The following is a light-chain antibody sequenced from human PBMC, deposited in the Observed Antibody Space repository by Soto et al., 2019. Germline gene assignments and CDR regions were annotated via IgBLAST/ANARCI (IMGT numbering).Light chain of an antibody. CDR3: QQYYRLPWT. CDR1: QTVSSG. V-gene: IGKV3-15*01. CDR2: GAS. Sequence: EIVLTQSPGTLSLSPGERATLSCRASQTVSSGSLAWYQHKPGQAPRLLIYGASTRATGIPARFSGSGSGTEFTLTISSLQSEDFAVYCCQQYYRLPWTFGQGTKVDIK. J-gene: IGKJ1*01.